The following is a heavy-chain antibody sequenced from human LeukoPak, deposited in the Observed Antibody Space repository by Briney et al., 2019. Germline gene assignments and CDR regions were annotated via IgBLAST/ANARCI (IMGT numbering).Heavy chain of an antibody. J-gene: IGHJ4*02. CDR2: ISGTGGST. V-gene: IGHV3-23*01. D-gene: IGHD2-2*02. Sequence: GGSLRLSCAASGFTFNTFGMNWVRQPPGKGLEWLSAISGTGGSTFYADSVKGRFTISRDNSKNTLYLQMNSLRAEDTAVYFCVKGAIRDPYYFDYWGQGTLVTVSS. CDR1: GFTFNTFG. CDR3: VKGAIRDPYYFDY.